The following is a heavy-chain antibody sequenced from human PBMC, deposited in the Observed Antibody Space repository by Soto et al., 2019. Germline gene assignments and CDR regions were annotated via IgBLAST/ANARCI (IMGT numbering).Heavy chain of an antibody. D-gene: IGHD3-9*01. Sequence: QVQLVQSGAEVKKPGASVKVPCKVSGYTFTDYDITWVRQASGQGFEWMGWGNPTSGNTGYAQKFQGRVTMTWNTSRGTAYVELASLRYDDTDVYYCASGAGYSKWGQGTLVTVST. V-gene: IGHV1-8*01. CDR3: ASGAGYSK. CDR2: GNPTSGNT. J-gene: IGHJ1*01. CDR1: GYTFTDYD.